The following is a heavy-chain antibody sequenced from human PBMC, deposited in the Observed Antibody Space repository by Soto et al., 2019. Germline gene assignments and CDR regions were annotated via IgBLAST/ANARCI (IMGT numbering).Heavy chain of an antibody. J-gene: IGHJ3*02. CDR1: GISLSTSGVG. CDR2: IYWNDDK. D-gene: IGHD6-6*01. Sequence: QITLKGSGPTLVKPTQTLTLTCSLSGISLSTSGVGLGWIRQPPGKALEWLALIYWNDDKHHSPSLKSRLTITKDTSKNQAVLTMTNMDPVDTATYFCARGLASLPVFAFDIWGQGTMVTVSS. CDR3: ARGLASLPVFAFDI. V-gene: IGHV2-5*01.